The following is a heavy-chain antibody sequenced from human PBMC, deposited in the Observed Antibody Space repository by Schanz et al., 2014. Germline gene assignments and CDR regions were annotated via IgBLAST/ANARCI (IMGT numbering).Heavy chain of an antibody. J-gene: IGHJ4*02. V-gene: IGHV3-21*01. CDR2: ISSSSMYI. CDR1: GFSFSTYG. CDR3: ARVEVSMVQGLIPSYYFDS. Sequence: EVRLVESGGGLVKPGGSLRLSCAASGFSFSTYGMTWVRQAPGKGLEWVSSISSSSMYIYQADSMRGRFTISRDNAKNSLYLQVNNLSAEDTAVYYCARVEVSMVQGLIPSYYFDSWGQGTPVTVSS. D-gene: IGHD3-10*01.